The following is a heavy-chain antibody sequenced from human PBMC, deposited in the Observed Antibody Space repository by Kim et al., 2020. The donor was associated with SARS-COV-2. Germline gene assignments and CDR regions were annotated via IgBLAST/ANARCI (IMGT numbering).Heavy chain of an antibody. CDR2: IWYDGSSK. J-gene: IGHJ4*02. D-gene: IGHD2-21*02. CDR1: GFTFITYG. Sequence: GGSLRLSCAASGFTFITYGMHWVRQAPGKGLEWVAVIWYDGSSKYYADSVKGRFTISRDNFKNTVNLQMNSLGAEDTAVYYCARDRQPYCGGGCYSGLDYWGLGTAVTVSS. V-gene: IGHV3-33*01. CDR3: ARDRQPYCGGGCYSGLDY.